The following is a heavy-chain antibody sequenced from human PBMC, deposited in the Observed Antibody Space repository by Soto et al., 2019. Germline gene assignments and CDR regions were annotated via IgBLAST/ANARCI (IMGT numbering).Heavy chain of an antibody. V-gene: IGHV1-18*01. CDR1: GYTFASYA. CDR2: ISAYNGNT. J-gene: IGHJ4*02. Sequence: QVQLVQSGAEVKKPGASVKVSCKASGYTFASYAISWMRQAPGQGLEWMGWISAYNGNTNYAQKRQGRVTMTTDTATSPAYMELRSLRSDDTAVYYWARDPPPPDYWGQGTLVTVSS. CDR3: ARDPPPPDY.